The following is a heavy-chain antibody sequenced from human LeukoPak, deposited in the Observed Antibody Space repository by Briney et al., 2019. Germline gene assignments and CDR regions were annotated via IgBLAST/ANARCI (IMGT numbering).Heavy chain of an antibody. Sequence: GGSLRLSCAASGFTFSSYDMHWVRQATGKGLEWVSAIGTAGDTYYPGSVKGRFTISRDNAKDSLYLQMNSLRAEDTAVYYCARGQRLPPPYYYYMDVWGKGTTVTVSS. CDR1: GFTFSSYD. D-gene: IGHD6-25*01. J-gene: IGHJ6*03. V-gene: IGHV3-13*01. CDR3: ARGQRLPPPYYYYMDV. CDR2: IGTAGDT.